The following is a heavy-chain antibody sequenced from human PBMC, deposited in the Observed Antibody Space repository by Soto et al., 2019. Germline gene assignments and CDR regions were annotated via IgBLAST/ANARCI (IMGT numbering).Heavy chain of an antibody. CDR1: GGTFSSYA. Sequence: SVKVSCKXSGGTFSSYAISWVRQAPGQGLEWMGGIIPIFGTANYAQKFQGRVTITADESTSTAYMELSSLRSEDTALYYCARRPTDYYYGMDVWGEGTTVTVAS. V-gene: IGHV1-69*13. J-gene: IGHJ6*04. CDR3: ARRPTDYYYGMDV. D-gene: IGHD2-21*02. CDR2: IIPIFGTA.